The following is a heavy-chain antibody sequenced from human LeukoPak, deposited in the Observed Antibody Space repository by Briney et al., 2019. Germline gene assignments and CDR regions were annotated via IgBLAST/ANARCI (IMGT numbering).Heavy chain of an antibody. CDR2: ISTTSSPT. D-gene: IGHD3-3*01. CDR3: ARDFDFWRGYIV. CDR1: GFSFSSYS. Sequence: GGSLRLSCAASGFSFSSYSMNWVRRAPGKGLEWVSHISTTSSPTYYADSVKGRFAMSRDNAKNSVYLQMNSLRAEDTAVYYYARDFDFWRGYIVWGQGTLVTVSS. V-gene: IGHV3-48*04. J-gene: IGHJ4*02.